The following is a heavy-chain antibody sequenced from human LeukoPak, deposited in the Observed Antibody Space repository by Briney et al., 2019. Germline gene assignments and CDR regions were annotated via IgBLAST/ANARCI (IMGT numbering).Heavy chain of an antibody. Sequence: GGSLRPSCAASGFTFSSYGMHWVRQAPGKGLEWVAFIRYDGSNKYYADSVKGRFTISRDNSKNTLYLQMNSLRAEDTAVYYCAKVADYYDGHHMDVWGKGTTVTVSS. CDR1: GFTFSSYG. J-gene: IGHJ6*03. D-gene: IGHD3-22*01. V-gene: IGHV3-30*02. CDR3: AKVADYYDGHHMDV. CDR2: IRYDGSNK.